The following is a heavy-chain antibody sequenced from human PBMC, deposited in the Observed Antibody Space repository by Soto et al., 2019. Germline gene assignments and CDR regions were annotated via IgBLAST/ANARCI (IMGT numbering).Heavy chain of an antibody. CDR2: ISSSGTYR. V-gene: IGHV3-21*06. CDR3: AREGNYQEF. Sequence: KTGGSMRLSCETSRFPFVIYPMNWVRQAPGKGLEWVSSISSSGTYRDHADSVEGRVASSRDCAKNSVFLEMTRVRADETAGYYCAREGNYQEFWGQGTMFTVSS. CDR1: RFPFVIYP. J-gene: IGHJ1*01. D-gene: IGHD1-7*01.